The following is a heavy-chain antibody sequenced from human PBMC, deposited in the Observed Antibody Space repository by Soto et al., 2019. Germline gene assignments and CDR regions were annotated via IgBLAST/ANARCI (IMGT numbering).Heavy chain of an antibody. CDR1: GFTFSSYA. CDR2: VSMDSDTI. Sequence: LRLSCAASGFTFSSYAMSWVRQAPGKGLEWIAYVSMDSDTIHYADSVKGRFTISRDDAENSLYLQMNSLRDEDTATYYCARLYYDYVWGQGTTVTVSS. CDR3: ARLYYDYV. J-gene: IGHJ6*02. V-gene: IGHV3-48*02. D-gene: IGHD3-3*01.